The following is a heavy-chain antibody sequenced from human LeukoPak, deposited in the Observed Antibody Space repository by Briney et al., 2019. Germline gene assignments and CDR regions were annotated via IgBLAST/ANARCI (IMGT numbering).Heavy chain of an antibody. CDR3: ARDCSSSGCP. CDR1: GYTFTSYA. Sequence: GASVKVSCKASGYTFTSYAMHWVRQAPGQRLEWMGWINIGNGNTKYSQKFQGRVTVTRDTSASTAYMELSSLRSEDTAVYSCARDCSSSGCPWGQGTLVTVSS. J-gene: IGHJ5*02. V-gene: IGHV1-3*04. D-gene: IGHD2-2*01. CDR2: INIGNGNT.